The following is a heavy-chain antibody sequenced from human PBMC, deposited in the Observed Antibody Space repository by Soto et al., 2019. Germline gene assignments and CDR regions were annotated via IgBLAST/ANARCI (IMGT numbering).Heavy chain of an antibody. CDR2: IYGGGNGP. V-gene: IGHV3-23*01. CDR3: AKMEGMDPWAYSFDY. D-gene: IGHD2-2*03. Sequence: EVQVLESGGGLVQPGGPLRLSCAATGFTFSDFAMSWVRQAQGKGLEWVSRIYGGGNGPHYADSVKGRVTISRDNSKNTLYLQMNSLRAEDTAVYYCAKMEGMDPWAYSFDYWGQGTLVTVSS. CDR1: GFTFSDFA. J-gene: IGHJ4*02.